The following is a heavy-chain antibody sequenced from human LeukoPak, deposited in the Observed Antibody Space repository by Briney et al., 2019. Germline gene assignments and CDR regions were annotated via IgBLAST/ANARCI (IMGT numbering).Heavy chain of an antibody. Sequence: ASVKVSCKASGYTFTSYGISWVRQAPGQGLEWMGWINPNSGGTNYAQKFQGRVTMTRDTSISTAYMELSRLRSDDTAVYYCARAGRRLRLGELSLSGIDYWGQGTLVTVSS. CDR1: GYTFTSYG. D-gene: IGHD3-16*02. CDR2: INPNSGGT. V-gene: IGHV1-2*02. CDR3: ARAGRRLRLGELSLSGIDY. J-gene: IGHJ4*02.